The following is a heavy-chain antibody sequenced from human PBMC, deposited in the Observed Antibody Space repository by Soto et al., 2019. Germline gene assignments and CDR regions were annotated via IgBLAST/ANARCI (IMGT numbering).Heavy chain of an antibody. J-gene: IGHJ4*02. CDR2: ITDDGDST. CDR3: AKSPPRYCSRTTCPFDF. V-gene: IGHV3-23*01. CDR1: GFTFSSDA. D-gene: IGHD2-2*01. Sequence: PGGSLRLSCAASGFTFSSDAMSWVRQAPGKGLDWVSAITDDGDSTYYADSVKGRFTISRDNSKNTLYLQMNSLRAEDTAVYYCAKSPPRYCSRTTCPFDFWGQGTLVTVSS.